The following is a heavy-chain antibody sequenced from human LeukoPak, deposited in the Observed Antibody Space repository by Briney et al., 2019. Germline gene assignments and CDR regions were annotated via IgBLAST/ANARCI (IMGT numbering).Heavy chain of an antibody. J-gene: IGHJ4*02. Sequence: GGSVRLSCAASGFTFSSYSMNWVRQAPGKGLEWVSSISSSSSYIYYADSVKGRFTISRDNAKNSLYLQMNSLRAEDTAVYYCAREVKLGYCSSTSCYLGFDYWGQGTLVTVSS. D-gene: IGHD2-2*01. CDR3: AREVKLGYCSSTSCYLGFDY. CDR1: GFTFSSYS. CDR2: ISSSSSYI. V-gene: IGHV3-21*01.